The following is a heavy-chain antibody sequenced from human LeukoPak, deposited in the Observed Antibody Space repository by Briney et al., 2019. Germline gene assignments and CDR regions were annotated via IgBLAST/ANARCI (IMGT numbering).Heavy chain of an antibody. Sequence: SVKVSFTASGGTFSSYAISWVRQAPGQGLEWMGGIIPIFGTANYAQKFQGRVTITADESTSTAYMELSSLRSEDTAVYYCARDRGYYYGSGSKYYFDYWGQGTLVTVSS. CDR3: ARDRGYYYGSGSKYYFDY. CDR1: GGTFSSYA. CDR2: IIPIFGTA. D-gene: IGHD3-10*01. J-gene: IGHJ4*02. V-gene: IGHV1-69*13.